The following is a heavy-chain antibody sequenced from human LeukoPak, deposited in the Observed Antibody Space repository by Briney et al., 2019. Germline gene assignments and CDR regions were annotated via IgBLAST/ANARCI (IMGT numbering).Heavy chain of an antibody. CDR1: GGSISSYY. J-gene: IGHJ5*02. V-gene: IGHV4-59*01. Sequence: SETLSLTCTVSGGSISSYYWSWIRQPPGKGLEWIGYIYYSGSTNYNPSLKSRVTISVDTSKTQFSLKLSSVTAADTAVYYCARGCSGGSCYSRYNWFDPWGQGTLVTVSS. D-gene: IGHD2-15*01. CDR2: IYYSGST. CDR3: ARGCSGGSCYSRYNWFDP.